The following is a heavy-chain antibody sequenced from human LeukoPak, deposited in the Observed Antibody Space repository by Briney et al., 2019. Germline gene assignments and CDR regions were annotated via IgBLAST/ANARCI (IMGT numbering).Heavy chain of an antibody. D-gene: IGHD5-12*01. J-gene: IGHJ4*02. Sequence: GGSLRLSCAASGFTFSSYAMSWVRQAPGKGLEWVSAISGSGGSTYYADSVKGRFTISRDNSKNTLYLQMNSLRAEDTAVYYCARDQDIVATILSPFDYWGQGTLVTVSS. CDR1: GFTFSSYA. CDR2: ISGSGGST. V-gene: IGHV3-23*01. CDR3: ARDQDIVATILSPFDY.